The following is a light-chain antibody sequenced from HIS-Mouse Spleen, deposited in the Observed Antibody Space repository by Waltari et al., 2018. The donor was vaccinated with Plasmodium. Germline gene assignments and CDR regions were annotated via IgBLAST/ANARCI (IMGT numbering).Light chain of an antibody. J-gene: IGKJ2*01. CDR1: QSVSSCY. V-gene: IGKV3-20*01. CDR2: GAS. CDR3: QQYGSSPYT. Sequence: DIVLTQSPGTLSLSLGERATLSCRASQSVSSCYFAWYQQKPGQAPRLLIYGASSRATGIPDRFSGSGSGTDFTLTISRLEPEDFAVYYCQQYGSSPYTFGQGTKLEIK.